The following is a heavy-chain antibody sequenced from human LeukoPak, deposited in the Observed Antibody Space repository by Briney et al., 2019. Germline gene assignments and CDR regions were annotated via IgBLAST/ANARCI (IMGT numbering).Heavy chain of an antibody. CDR2: ITPSGGST. CDR3: ARTTEGYCRGRSCYSYYYYMDV. Sequence: GASVKISCKASGYTFTNYHMHWVRQAPGQGLEWLGLITPSGGSTWYAQKFQGRVTMTRDMTTSTDYMELSSLRSEDTAVYYCARTTEGYCRGRSCYSYYYYMDVWGKGTTVTVSS. CDR1: GYTFTNYH. J-gene: IGHJ6*03. D-gene: IGHD2-15*01. V-gene: IGHV1-46*01.